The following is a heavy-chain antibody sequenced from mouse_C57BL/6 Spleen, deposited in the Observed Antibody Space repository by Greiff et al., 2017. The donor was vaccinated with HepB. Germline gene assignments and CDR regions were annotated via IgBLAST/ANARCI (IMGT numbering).Heavy chain of an antibody. J-gene: IGHJ3*01. CDR2: IDPSDSET. CDR1: GYTFTSYW. CDR3: ARGTAQATCAY. D-gene: IGHD3-2*02. V-gene: IGHV1-52*01. Sequence: QVQLKQPGAELVRPGSSVKLSCKASGYTFTSYWMHWVKQRPIQGLEWIGNIDPSDSETHYNQKFKDKATLTVDKSSSTAYMQLSSLTSEDSAVYYCARGTAQATCAYWGQGTLVTVSA.